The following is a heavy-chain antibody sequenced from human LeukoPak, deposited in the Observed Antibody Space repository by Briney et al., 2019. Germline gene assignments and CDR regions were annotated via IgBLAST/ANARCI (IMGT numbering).Heavy chain of an antibody. J-gene: IGHJ4*02. CDR3: ARHGSAWSFDY. D-gene: IGHD6-19*01. CDR2: INHRGST. CDR1: GGSVSGYY. Sequence: SETLSLTCAVSGGSVSGYYWYWIRQPPEKGLEWIGEINHRGSTNYNPSLKSRVTISVDTSKNQFSLKLSSVTAADTAVYYCARHGSAWSFDYWGQGTLVTVSS. V-gene: IGHV4-34*01.